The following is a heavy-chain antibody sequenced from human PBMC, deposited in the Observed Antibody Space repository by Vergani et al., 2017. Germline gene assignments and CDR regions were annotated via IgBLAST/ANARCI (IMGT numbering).Heavy chain of an antibody. J-gene: IGHJ6*02. D-gene: IGHD2-21*01. CDR1: GFSFRNAW. CDR2: IKSTFDRGTT. Sequence: ELQLVESGGGLVQPGGSLRLSCVASGFSFRNAWMNWVRRTPGKGLEWVGRIKSTFDRGTTDYAAAVKGRFTISRDDSKNTLFLQMNGLKTEDIGVYYCTTDPRYCGDGSCYWLRDHHYYGMDVWGQGTTVTVSS. CDR3: TTDPRYCGDGSCYWLRDHHYYGMDV. V-gene: IGHV3-15*07.